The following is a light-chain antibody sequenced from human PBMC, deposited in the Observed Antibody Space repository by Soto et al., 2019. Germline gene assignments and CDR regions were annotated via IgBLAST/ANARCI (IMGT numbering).Light chain of an antibody. CDR3: QQSYSTPRVT. CDR1: QSISSN. CDR2: AAS. J-gene: IGKJ3*01. Sequence: DIQMTQSPSSLSASVGDRVTITCRASQSISSNLNWYQQKPGKAPKLLIYAASSLQSGVPSRFSGSGSGTDFTLTISSLQPEDFATYYCQQSYSTPRVTFGPGTKVDIK. V-gene: IGKV1-39*01.